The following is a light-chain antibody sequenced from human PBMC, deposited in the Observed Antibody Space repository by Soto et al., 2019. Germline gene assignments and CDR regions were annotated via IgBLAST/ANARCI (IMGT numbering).Light chain of an antibody. J-gene: IGKJ2*02. V-gene: IGKV1-33*01. CDR2: DAA. CDR3: QQFDSVPCT. CDR1: QDIKNY. Sequence: IEMTQSPSALSASAGDRVTITCQASQDIKNYVIWYQQKPGRAPKILIYDAASLGTGVSSRFSGSGSGTHFTLTISSLKPQDVATYYCQQFDSVPCTFGQGTKLEMK.